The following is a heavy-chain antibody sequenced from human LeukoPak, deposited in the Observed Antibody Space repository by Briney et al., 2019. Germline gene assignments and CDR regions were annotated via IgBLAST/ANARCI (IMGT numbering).Heavy chain of an antibody. CDR3: AKDSPRTVTTWY. Sequence: GGSLRLSCSASGFTFSMYGMHWVRQAPGKGPESVSAISSDGGSTYCADSVKGRFTISRDNSKNTLYLQMNSLRAEGTAVYYCAKDSPRTVTTWYWGQGTLATVSS. D-gene: IGHD4-17*01. CDR1: GFTFSMYG. CDR2: ISSDGGST. V-gene: IGHV3-64D*06. J-gene: IGHJ4*02.